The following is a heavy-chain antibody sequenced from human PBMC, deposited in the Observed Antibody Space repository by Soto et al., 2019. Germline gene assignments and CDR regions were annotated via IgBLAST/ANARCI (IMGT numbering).Heavy chain of an antibody. CDR3: VRVLDSSWYADL. CDR1: GGSVSNASFY. V-gene: IGHV4-61*03. Sequence: QVQLQESGPGLVKPSETLSLTCSVSGGSVSNASFYWTWIRQAPGTGLEYIGYIFYTGVTNYNHSLSSRVTISLDTPKNRFSLKLNSMTAADTAVYYCVRVLDSSWYADLWGRGTLVTVSS. J-gene: IGHJ2*01. D-gene: IGHD3-22*01. CDR2: IFYTGVT.